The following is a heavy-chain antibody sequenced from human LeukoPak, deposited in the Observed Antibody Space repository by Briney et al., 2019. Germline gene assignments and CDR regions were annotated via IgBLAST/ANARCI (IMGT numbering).Heavy chain of an antibody. V-gene: IGHV3-23*01. CDR2: ISDSGDRT. CDR3: AKIAVNSGYYLRGWFDH. D-gene: IGHD3-22*01. CDR1: GFTFSNFV. J-gene: IGHJ5*02. Sequence: GGSLRLSCVASGFTFSNFVMSWVRQAPGKGPEWVAMISDSGDRTYYADSVKGRFTISRDNSRHTLVLQMNSLRADDTAIYYCAKIAVNSGYYLRGWFDHWGQGTLVTVSS.